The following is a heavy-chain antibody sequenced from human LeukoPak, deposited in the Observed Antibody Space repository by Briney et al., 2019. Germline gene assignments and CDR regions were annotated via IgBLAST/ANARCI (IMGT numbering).Heavy chain of an antibody. V-gene: IGHV1-58*01. CDR2: IVVGSGNT. D-gene: IGHD3-10*01. CDR1: GVTFTSPP. J-gene: IGHJ4*02. CDR3: AADFYGSGIFDYFDY. Sequence: SVKLYLNACGVTFTSPPAWRVRQARGQPLELIGWIVVGSGNTNYAQKSQERVTITRDMSTSTPYLELSSLRSEDTAVYYCAADFYGSGIFDYFDYWGQGPLVTVSS.